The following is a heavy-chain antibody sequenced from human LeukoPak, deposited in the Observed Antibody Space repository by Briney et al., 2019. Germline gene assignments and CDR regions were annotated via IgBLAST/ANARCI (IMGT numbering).Heavy chain of an antibody. Sequence: SQTLSLTCTVSGGSISSGDYYWSWIRQPPGKGLEWIGYIYYSGSTNYNPSLKSRVTISVDTSKNQFSLKLSSVTAADTAVYYCAREGGGYYDSSGYYGSFDLWGRGTLVTVSS. CDR2: IYYSGST. CDR3: AREGGGYYDSSGYYGSFDL. D-gene: IGHD3-22*01. CDR1: GGSISSGDYY. J-gene: IGHJ2*01. V-gene: IGHV4-30-4*01.